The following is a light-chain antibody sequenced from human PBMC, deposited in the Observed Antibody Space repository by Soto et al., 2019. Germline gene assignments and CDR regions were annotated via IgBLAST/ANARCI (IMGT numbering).Light chain of an antibody. CDR3: QHYYTSATWT. V-gene: IGKV3-20*01. CDR1: QSISSSY. CDR2: GAS. Sequence: EIVLTQSPVTLSLSPGERATLSCRASQSISSSYLAWYQQKPGQAPRPLIFGASRRASGIPGRFSGSWSGTVYYLTISRLEPEDCVVDYCQHYYTSATWTFVQWTKVEIK. J-gene: IGKJ1*01.